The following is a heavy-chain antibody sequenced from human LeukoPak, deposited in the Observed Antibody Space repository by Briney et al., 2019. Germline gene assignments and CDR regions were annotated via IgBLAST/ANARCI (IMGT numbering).Heavy chain of an antibody. CDR3: AKSNGYGLVDI. CDR2: INHSGST. CDR1: GGSFSGYY. D-gene: IGHD3-10*01. V-gene: IGHV4-34*01. Sequence: TSETLSLTCAVYGGSFSGYYWSWIRQPPGKGLEWIGEINHSGSTNYSPSLRSRVTISLDTSRNQFSLKLNSVTAADTAVYYCAKSNGYGLVDIWGQGTMVTVSS. J-gene: IGHJ3*02.